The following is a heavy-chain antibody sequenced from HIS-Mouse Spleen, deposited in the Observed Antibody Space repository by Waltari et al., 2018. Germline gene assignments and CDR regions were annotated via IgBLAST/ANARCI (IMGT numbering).Heavy chain of an antibody. CDR3: AKDGAESVDY. J-gene: IGHJ4*02. CDR2: ISYDGSNN. V-gene: IGHV3-30*18. CDR1: GFTFSSFV. D-gene: IGHD3-16*01. Sequence: HVQLVESGGGRVQPGRSVSLCCVASGFTFSSFVLHWVRQATGKGLEWVAVISYDGSNNYYADSVKGRFTISRDNSKNTLYLQMNSLRAEDTAVYYCAKDGAESVDYWGQGTLVTVSS.